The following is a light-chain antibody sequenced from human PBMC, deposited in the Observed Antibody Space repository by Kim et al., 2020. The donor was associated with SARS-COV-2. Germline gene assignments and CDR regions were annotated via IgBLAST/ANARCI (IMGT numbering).Light chain of an antibody. Sequence: EVVLTQSPGTLSLSPGERATLSCRASQSVTSTYLAWYQQKSGQAPRLLIYAASSRATGIPDRFSGSGSGTDFTLTISRLEPEDFVVYYCQQYDTSPGTFGQGTKVEIK. CDR1: QSVTSTY. V-gene: IGKV3-20*01. CDR3: QQYDTSPGT. CDR2: AAS. J-gene: IGKJ1*01.